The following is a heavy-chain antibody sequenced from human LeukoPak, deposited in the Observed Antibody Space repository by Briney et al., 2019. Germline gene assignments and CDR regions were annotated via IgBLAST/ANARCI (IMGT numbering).Heavy chain of an antibody. D-gene: IGHD1-14*01. CDR3: TTETNGRHYDY. CDR2: IGPTGSDR. Sequence: KPGGSLRLSCTASGLTFSTSGFNWVRQAPGKGLEWVASIGPTGSDRYHADSIKGRFTISRDNANNFLYLQMNSLRAEDTAVYYCTTETNGRHYDYWGQGTLLTVSS. J-gene: IGHJ4*02. V-gene: IGHV3-21*06. CDR1: GLTFSTSG.